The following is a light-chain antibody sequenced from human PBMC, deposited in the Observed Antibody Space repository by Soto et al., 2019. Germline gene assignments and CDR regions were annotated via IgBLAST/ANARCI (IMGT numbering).Light chain of an antibody. Sequence: EIVLTQSPGSLSLSPGQRATLSCRASQSVDTTFFAWYQKKPGQAPRLLIYGASTRATGIPDRFSGSGSGTDFTLIISRLETEDFAVYYCQQYMSSVTFGQGTKVEIK. CDR1: QSVDTTF. J-gene: IGKJ1*01. CDR3: QQYMSSVT. V-gene: IGKV3-20*01. CDR2: GAS.